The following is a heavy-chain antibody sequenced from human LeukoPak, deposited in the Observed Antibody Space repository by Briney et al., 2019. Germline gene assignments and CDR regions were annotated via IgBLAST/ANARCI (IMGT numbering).Heavy chain of an antibody. CDR3: TTHRGEWVVDF. CDR1: GFTFSSYW. V-gene: IGHV3-7*05. Sequence: PGGSLRLSCAASGFTFSSYWMSWVRQAPGKGLEWVANIKQDGSEKYYVDSVKGRFTISRDNAKNSLYLHMNSLRTEDTAVYYCTTHRGEWVVDFRGQGSLVTVSS. J-gene: IGHJ4*02. CDR2: IKQDGSEK. D-gene: IGHD3-16*01.